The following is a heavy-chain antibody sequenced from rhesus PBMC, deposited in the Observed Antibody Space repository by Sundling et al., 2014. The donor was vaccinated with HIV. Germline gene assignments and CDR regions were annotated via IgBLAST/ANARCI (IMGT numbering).Heavy chain of an antibody. CDR3: AREGRTWNYGYGLES. V-gene: IGHV4-127*01. CDR2: IYGSGGSN. J-gene: IGHJ6*01. D-gene: IGHD1-1*01. Sequence: QVQLQESGPGLVKPSETLSLTCAVSGYSISSGYYWNWIRQPPGKGLEWIGTIYGSGGSNYLNPSLKSRVTISTETSKNQFSLKLTSVTAADTAVYYCAREGRTWNYGYGLESWGQGVVVTVSS. CDR1: GYSISSGYY.